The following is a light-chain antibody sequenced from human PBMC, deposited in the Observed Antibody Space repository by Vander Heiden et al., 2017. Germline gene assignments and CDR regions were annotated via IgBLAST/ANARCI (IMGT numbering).Light chain of an antibody. Sequence: QSALTQPASVSGSPGQSITISCTGTSSDVGGYNYVSWYQQHPGKAPKLMFYDVSNRPSGVSNRFSGSKSGNTASLTISGLQAEDEADYYCSSYTSSSTPWVFGGGTKLTVL. CDR1: SSDVGGYNY. J-gene: IGLJ3*02. CDR2: DVS. CDR3: SSYTSSSTPWV. V-gene: IGLV2-14*01.